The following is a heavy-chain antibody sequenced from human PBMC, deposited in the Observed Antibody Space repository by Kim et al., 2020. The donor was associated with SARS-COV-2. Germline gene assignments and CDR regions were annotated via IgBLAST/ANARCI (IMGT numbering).Heavy chain of an antibody. CDR3: ARVLPLPDYYDSSGFFDY. Sequence: ASVKVSCKASGYTFTSYYMHWVRQAPGQGLEWMGIINPSGGSTSYAQKFQGRVTMTRDTSTSTVYIELSSLRSEDTAVYYCARVLPLPDYYDSSGFFDYWGQGTLVTVSS. D-gene: IGHD3-22*01. V-gene: IGHV1-46*01. J-gene: IGHJ4*02. CDR1: GYTFTSYY. CDR2: INPSGGST.